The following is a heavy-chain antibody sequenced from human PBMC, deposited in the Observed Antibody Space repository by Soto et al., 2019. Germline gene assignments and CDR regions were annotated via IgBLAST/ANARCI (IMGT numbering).Heavy chain of an antibody. CDR3: ARERPDGCNLDP. V-gene: IGHV4-30-4*01. J-gene: IGHJ5*02. CDR1: GGSISSGDYY. Sequence: QVQLQESGPGLVKPSQTLSLTCTVSGGSISSGDYYWSWIRQPPGKGLEWIGYIYYSGSTYYNPSLESRVTISVAASKNQFSLNLSSVTAADTAVYYCARERPDGCNLDPWGQGTLVTVSS. CDR2: IYYSGST. D-gene: IGHD6-19*01.